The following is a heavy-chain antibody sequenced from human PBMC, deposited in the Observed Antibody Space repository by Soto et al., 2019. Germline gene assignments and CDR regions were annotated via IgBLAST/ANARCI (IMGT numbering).Heavy chain of an antibody. Sequence: SETLSLTCTVSGGSIRSYYWSWIRQPPGKGLEWIGYIFYSGSSNYNPSLKSRVTISVDTPKNQYSLKLSSVTAADTAVYYCESVVTSMRNERYNWFDPWGQGTLVTVSS. CDR3: ESVVTSMRNERYNWFDP. D-gene: IGHD5-18*01. CDR1: GGSIRSYY. V-gene: IGHV4-59*01. J-gene: IGHJ5*02. CDR2: IFYSGSS.